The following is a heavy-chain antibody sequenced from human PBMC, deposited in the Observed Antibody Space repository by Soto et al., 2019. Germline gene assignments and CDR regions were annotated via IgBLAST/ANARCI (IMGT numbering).Heavy chain of an antibody. V-gene: IGHV5-51*01. J-gene: IGHJ5*01. D-gene: IGHD3-10*01. Sequence: PGESLKISCKGSGYSFTTYWIGWVRQMPGKGLEWMGIIYPDDSDTKYSSSFQGQVTISADKSISTAYLQWSSLKASDTATYYCVILKVKRKRPSCFDFWGQGTLLTVFS. CDR2: IYPDDSDT. CDR1: GYSFTTYW. CDR3: VILKVKRKRPSCFDF.